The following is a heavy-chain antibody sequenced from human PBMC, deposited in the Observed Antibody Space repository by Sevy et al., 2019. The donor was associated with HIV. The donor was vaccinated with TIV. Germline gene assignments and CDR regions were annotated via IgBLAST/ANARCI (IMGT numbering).Heavy chain of an antibody. CDR2: INPNSGGT. J-gene: IGHJ6*02. CDR1: GYTFTGYY. V-gene: IGHV1-2*02. CDR3: ARERGSSGYREAMSGMDV. Sequence: ASVKVSCKASGYTFTGYYMHWVRQAPGQGLEWMGWINPNSGGTNYAQKFQGRVTMTRDTSISAAYMELSRLRSDDTAVYYWARERGSSGYREAMSGMDVWGQGTTVTVSS. D-gene: IGHD6-13*01.